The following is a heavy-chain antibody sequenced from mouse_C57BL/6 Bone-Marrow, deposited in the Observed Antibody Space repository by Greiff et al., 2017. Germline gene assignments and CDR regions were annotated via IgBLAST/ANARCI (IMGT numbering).Heavy chain of an antibody. Sequence: EVQGVESGGGLVKPGGSLKLSCAASGFTFSSYAMSWVRQTPEKRLEWVATISDGGSYTYYPDNVKGRFTISRDNAKNNLYLQRRHMKSEDTAMHDCARDRWLRFAYWGQGTLVTVSA. CDR3: ARDRWLRFAY. CDR2: ISDGGSYT. J-gene: IGHJ3*01. D-gene: IGHD2-2*01. CDR1: GFTFSSYA. V-gene: IGHV5-4*01.